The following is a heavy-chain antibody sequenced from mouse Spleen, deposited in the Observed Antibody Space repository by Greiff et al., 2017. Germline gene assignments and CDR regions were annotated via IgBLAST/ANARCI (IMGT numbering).Heavy chain of an antibody. V-gene: IGHV1-15*01. D-gene: IGHD1-1*01. Sequence: QVQLQQSGAELVRPGASVTLSCKASGYTFTDYEMHWVKQTPVHGLEWIGAIDPETGGTAYNQKFKGKAILTADKSSSTAYMELRSLTSEDSAVYYCTRGGAHYYGFDYWGQGTTLTVSS. CDR2: IDPETGGT. J-gene: IGHJ2*01. CDR1: GYTFTDYE. CDR3: TRGGAHYYGFDY.